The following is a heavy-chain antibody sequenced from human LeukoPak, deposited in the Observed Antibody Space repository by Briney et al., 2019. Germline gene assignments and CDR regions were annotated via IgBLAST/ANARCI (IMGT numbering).Heavy chain of an antibody. CDR2: IYYSGNT. V-gene: IGHV4-59*01. CDR1: GDSISSYY. J-gene: IGHJ5*02. Sequence: SETLSLTCVVSGDSISSYYWSWIRQSPEKGLEWIGNIYYSGNTNYNPSPKSRITISVDTSKNQFSLKLNSVTAADTAVYYCARGSWTGSTWDRIWFDPWGQGTLVTVSS. CDR3: ARGSWTGSTWDRIWFDP. D-gene: IGHD3-10*01.